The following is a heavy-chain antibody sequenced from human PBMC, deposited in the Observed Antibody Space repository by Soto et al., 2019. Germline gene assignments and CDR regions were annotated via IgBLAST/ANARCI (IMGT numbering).Heavy chain of an antibody. CDR1: GFTFSSYW. CDR3: ARDSSDYYYYYMDV. Sequence: GESLKISCAASGFTFSSYWMSWVRQAPGKGLEWVANIKQDGSEKYYVDSVKGRFTISRDNAKNSLYLQMNSLRAEDTAVYYCARDSSDYYYYYMDVWGKGTTVTVSS. D-gene: IGHD6-6*01. CDR2: IKQDGSEK. J-gene: IGHJ6*03. V-gene: IGHV3-7*01.